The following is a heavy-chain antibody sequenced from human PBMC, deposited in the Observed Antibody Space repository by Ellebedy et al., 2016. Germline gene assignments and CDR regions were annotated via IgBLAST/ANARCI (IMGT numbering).Heavy chain of an antibody. V-gene: IGHV1-46*01. CDR3: AREMGGSGSYHDRAFDI. Sequence: ASVKVSCKASGYTFTSYYMHWVRQAPGQGLEWMGIINPSGGSTSYAQKFQGRVTMTRDTSTSTVYMELSSLRSEDTAVYYCAREMGGSGSYHDRAFDIWGQGTMVTVSS. CDR1: GYTFTSYY. D-gene: IGHD1-26*01. J-gene: IGHJ3*02. CDR2: INPSGGST.